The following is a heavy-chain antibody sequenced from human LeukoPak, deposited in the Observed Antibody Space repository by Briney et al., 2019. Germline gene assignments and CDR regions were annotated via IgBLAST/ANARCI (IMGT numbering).Heavy chain of an antibody. J-gene: IGHJ4*02. V-gene: IGHV3-20*03. CDR2: IXWNGGST. CDR1: XG. CDR3: ARGLRFLEWLSGFDY. D-gene: IGHD3-3*01. Sequence: XGXRXVRQAXGKGXXWXXXIXWNGGSTVYADSVKGRFTISRDNAKNSLYLQMNSLRAEDTALYYCARGLRFLEWLSGFDYWGQGALVTVSS.